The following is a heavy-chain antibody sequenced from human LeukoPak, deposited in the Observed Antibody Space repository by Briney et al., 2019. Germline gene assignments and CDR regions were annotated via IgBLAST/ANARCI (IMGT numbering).Heavy chain of an antibody. CDR1: GYTFTSYG. D-gene: IGHD2-2*01. CDR2: ISAYNGNT. Sequence: ASVKVSCKASGYTFTSYGISWVRQAPGQGLEWMGWISAYNGNTNYAQKLQGRVTMTTDTSTSTAYMELRSLRSDDTAVYYCARDTVVVPAVNTFDIWGQGTMVTVSS. J-gene: IGHJ3*02. V-gene: IGHV1-18*01. CDR3: ARDTVVVPAVNTFDI.